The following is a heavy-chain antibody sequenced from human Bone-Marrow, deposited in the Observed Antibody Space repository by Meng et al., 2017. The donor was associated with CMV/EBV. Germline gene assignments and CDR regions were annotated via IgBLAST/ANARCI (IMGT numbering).Heavy chain of an antibody. CDR1: GGSISSYY. Sequence: SETLSLTCTVSGGSISSYYWSWIRQPPGKGLEWIGYIYYSGSTNYNPSLKSRVTISVDTSKNQFSLKLSSVTAADTAVYYCASITIFGVAKFDYWGQGTLVTVSS. CDR3: ASITIFGVAKFDY. CDR2: IYYSGST. D-gene: IGHD3-3*01. V-gene: IGHV4-59*12. J-gene: IGHJ4*02.